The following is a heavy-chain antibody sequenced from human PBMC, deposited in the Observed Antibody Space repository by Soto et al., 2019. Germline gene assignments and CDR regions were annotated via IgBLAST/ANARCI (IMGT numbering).Heavy chain of an antibody. V-gene: IGHV1-18*01. CDR1: GYTFTSYG. Sequence: ASVKVSCKASGYTFTSYGISWVRQAPGQGLEWMGWISAYNGNTNYAQKLQGRVTMTTDTSTSTAYMELRSLRSDDTAVYYCARDLHGYSGTTIHYWGQGTLVTVSS. CDR3: ARDLHGYSGTTIHY. CDR2: ISAYNGNT. D-gene: IGHD5-12*01. J-gene: IGHJ4*02.